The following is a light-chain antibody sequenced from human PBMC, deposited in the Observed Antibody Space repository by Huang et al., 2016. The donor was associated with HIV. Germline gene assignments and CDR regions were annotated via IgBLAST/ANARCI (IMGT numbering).Light chain of an antibody. J-gene: IGKJ4*01. V-gene: IGKV3-11*01. CDR1: QSIRNY. CDR2: DAS. CDR3: QQRSNWPPLT. Sequence: EIVLTQSPGTLSLSPGERATLSCRASQSIRNYLAWYQQKPGQEPRLLIYDASNRATGIPARFTGSGSGTDFTLTITSLEPEDFAVYYCQQRSNWPPLTFGGGTKVDMK.